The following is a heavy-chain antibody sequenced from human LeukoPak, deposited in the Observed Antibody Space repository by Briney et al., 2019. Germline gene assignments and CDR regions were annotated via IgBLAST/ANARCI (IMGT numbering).Heavy chain of an antibody. CDR2: IYTSGST. CDR1: GGSISSSSYY. V-gene: IGHV4-61*02. J-gene: IGHJ4*02. D-gene: IGHD3-22*01. Sequence: SETLSLTCTVSGGSISSSSYYWSWIRQPAGKGLEWIGRIYTSGSTNYNPSLKSRVTMSVDTSKNQFSLKLSSVTAADTAVYYCAREIDYYDSSGYYGPGDYWGQGTLVTVSS. CDR3: AREIDYYDSSGYYGPGDY.